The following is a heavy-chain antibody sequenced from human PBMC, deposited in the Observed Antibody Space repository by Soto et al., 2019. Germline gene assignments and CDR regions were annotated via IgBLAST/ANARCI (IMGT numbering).Heavy chain of an antibody. J-gene: IGHJ4*02. Sequence: QVQLQESGPGLVKPSQTLSLTCTVSGGSISSGGYYWSWIRQHPGKGLEWIGYIYYSGSTYYNPSLKSRITISVDTSKNQFSLKLSSVTAADTAVYYCATSSGDYGKGLGYFDYWGQGTLVTVSS. CDR2: IYYSGST. V-gene: IGHV4-31*03. CDR1: GGSISSGGYY. CDR3: ATSSGDYGKGLGYFDY. D-gene: IGHD4-17*01.